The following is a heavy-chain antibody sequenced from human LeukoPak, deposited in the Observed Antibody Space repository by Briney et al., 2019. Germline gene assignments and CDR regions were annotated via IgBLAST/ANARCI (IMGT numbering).Heavy chain of an antibody. CDR2: ISPNNGDI. J-gene: IGHJ4*02. V-gene: IGHV1-18*01. Sequence: ASVKVSRKASGYTFCSYGVTWVRQAPGQGLEWMGWISPNNGDIVYAQKFQGRVTLTIETSTTTASMEVRSLRSDDTAMYYCARAPPGMTMGPGDYWGQGTLVIVSS. D-gene: IGHD6-13*01. CDR1: GYTFCSYG. CDR3: ARAPPGMTMGPGDY.